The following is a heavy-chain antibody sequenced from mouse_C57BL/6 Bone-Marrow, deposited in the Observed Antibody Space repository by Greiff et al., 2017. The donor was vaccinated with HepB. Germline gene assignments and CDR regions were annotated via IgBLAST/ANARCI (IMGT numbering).Heavy chain of an antibody. D-gene: IGHD2-4*01. CDR2: ISNGGGST. Sequence: EVKLLESGGGLVQPGGSLKLSCAASGFTFSDYYMYWVRQTPEKRLEWVAYISNGGGSTYYPDTVKGRFTITRDNAKNTLYLQMSRLKSEDTAMYYCARHSMYDYDKLAYWGQGTLVTVSA. V-gene: IGHV5-12*01. CDR3: ARHSMYDYDKLAY. J-gene: IGHJ3*01. CDR1: GFTFSDYY.